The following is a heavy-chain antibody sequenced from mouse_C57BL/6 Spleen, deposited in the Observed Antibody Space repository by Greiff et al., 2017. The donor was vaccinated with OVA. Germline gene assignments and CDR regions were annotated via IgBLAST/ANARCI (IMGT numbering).Heavy chain of an antibody. CDR3: ARWDYDAKTSYYAMDY. D-gene: IGHD2-4*01. CDR2: INPYNGGT. CDR1: GYTFTDYY. J-gene: IGHJ4*01. Sequence: EVQGVESGPVLVKPGASVKMSCKASGYTFTDYYMNWVKQSHGTSLEWIGVINPYNGGTSYNQKFKGKATLTVDKSSSTAYMELNSLTSEDSAVYYCARWDYDAKTSYYAMDYWGQGTSVTVSS. V-gene: IGHV1-19*01.